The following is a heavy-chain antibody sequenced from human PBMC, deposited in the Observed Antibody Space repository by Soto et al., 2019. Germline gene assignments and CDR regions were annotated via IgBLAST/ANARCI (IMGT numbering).Heavy chain of an antibody. V-gene: IGHV1-69*01. CDR1: GGTFSSYA. J-gene: IGHJ6*02. Sequence: QVQLVQSGAEVKKPGSSVKVSCKASGGTFSSYAISWVRQAPGQGLEWMGGIIPIFGTANYAQKFQGRVTITADESTSTAYMELSSLRSEDTAVYYCAGSYSGWRIRTYDYYYGMDVWGQGTTVTVSS. CDR2: IIPIFGTA. CDR3: AGSYSGWRIRTYDYYYGMDV. D-gene: IGHD6-19*01.